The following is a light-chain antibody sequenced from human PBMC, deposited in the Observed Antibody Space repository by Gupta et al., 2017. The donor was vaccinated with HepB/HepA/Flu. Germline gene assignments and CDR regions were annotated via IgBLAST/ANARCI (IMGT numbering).Light chain of an antibody. CDR1: SSDVGGYNF. Sequence: QSALTQPPSASGSPGQSVTISCTGTSSDVGGYNFVSWYQQHPGKAPKLIIYEVNKRPSGVPDRFSGSKSGNTASLTVSGLQAEDEADYYCSSFAGGNRVFGGGIKLTVL. V-gene: IGLV2-8*01. CDR2: EVN. CDR3: SSFAGGNRV. J-gene: IGLJ2*01.